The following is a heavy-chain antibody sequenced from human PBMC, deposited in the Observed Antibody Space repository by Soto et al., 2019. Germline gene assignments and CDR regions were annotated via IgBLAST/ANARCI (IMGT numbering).Heavy chain of an antibody. Sequence: QVQLVESGGGVVQPGRSLRLSCAASGFTFSSYAIHWVRQAPGKGLEWVTVISYDGNNKYYADSVKGRFTISRDNSKNTLYLQVNSLRDEDTAVYYCARAEGTGTTGTAFDYWGQGTLVTVSS. V-gene: IGHV3-30-3*01. CDR2: ISYDGNNK. D-gene: IGHD1-1*01. J-gene: IGHJ4*02. CDR3: ARAEGTGTTGTAFDY. CDR1: GFTFSSYA.